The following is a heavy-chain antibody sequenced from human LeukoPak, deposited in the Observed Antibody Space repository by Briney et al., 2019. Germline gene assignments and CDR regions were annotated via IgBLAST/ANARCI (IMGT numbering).Heavy chain of an antibody. J-gene: IGHJ4*02. CDR2: IIPILGTT. Sequence: SVKVSCKASGGTFGTFPISWVRQAPGQGLDWMGGIIPILGTTNYAQKFQGRVTMTTDEPPTTVYMELSSLRSEDTAMYFCARVSGESSGTSYSNQFFDYWGQGSLVTVFS. CDR1: GGTFGTFP. V-gene: IGHV1-69*16. D-gene: IGHD2-21*01. CDR3: ARVSGESSGTSYSNQFFDY.